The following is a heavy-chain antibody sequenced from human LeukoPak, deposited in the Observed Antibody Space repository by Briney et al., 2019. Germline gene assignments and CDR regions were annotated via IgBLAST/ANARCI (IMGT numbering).Heavy chain of an antibody. V-gene: IGHV1-69*13. Sequence: SVKVSCKASGGTFSSYAISWVRQAPGQGLEWMGGIIPIFGTVNYAQKFQGRVTITADESTGTAYMELSSLRSEDTAVYYCARTTNYDFWSGYFGPGGYFDYWGQGTLVTVSS. J-gene: IGHJ4*02. CDR3: ARTTNYDFWSGYFGPGGYFDY. CDR1: GGTFSSYA. CDR2: IIPIFGTV. D-gene: IGHD3-3*01.